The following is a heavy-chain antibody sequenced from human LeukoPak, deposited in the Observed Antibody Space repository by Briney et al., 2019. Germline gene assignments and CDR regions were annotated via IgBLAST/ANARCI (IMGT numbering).Heavy chain of an antibody. Sequence: ASMKVSCKASGYTFSNYGITWVRQAPGQGLEWMGWISAYNGNTNYAQKLQGRVTMTTDTSTSTAYMELRSLRSDDTAVYYCARDSSSWSHAEYFQHWGQGTLVTVSS. CDR1: GYTFSNYG. V-gene: IGHV1-18*01. J-gene: IGHJ1*01. D-gene: IGHD6-13*01. CDR3: ARDSSSWSHAEYFQH. CDR2: ISAYNGNT.